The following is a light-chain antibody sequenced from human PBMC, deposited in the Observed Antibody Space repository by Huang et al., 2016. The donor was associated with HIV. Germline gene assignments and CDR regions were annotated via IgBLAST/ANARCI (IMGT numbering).Light chain of an antibody. V-gene: IGKV3-15*01. Sequence: ELVMTQSPATLSASPGERATLSCRASQNINSNLAWYQQKPGQAPRLLIHDASRRATGIPARFSGSGSGTEFTLTISSLQSEDFAVYYCQQYNTWPPWTFGQGTKVEIK. J-gene: IGKJ1*01. CDR3: QQYNTWPPWT. CDR2: DAS. CDR1: QNINSN.